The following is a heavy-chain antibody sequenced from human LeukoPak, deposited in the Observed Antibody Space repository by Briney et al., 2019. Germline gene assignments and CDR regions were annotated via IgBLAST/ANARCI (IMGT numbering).Heavy chain of an antibody. CDR2: IYYSGST. V-gene: IGHV4-59*08. Sequence: SETLSLTCTVSGGSISSYYWSWIRQPPGKGLEWIGYIYYSGSTNYNPSLKSRVTISVDTSKNQFSLKLSSMTAADTAVYYCARQSIAAAGMTDAFDIWGQGTMVTVSS. J-gene: IGHJ3*02. D-gene: IGHD6-13*01. CDR1: GGSISSYY. CDR3: ARQSIAAAGMTDAFDI.